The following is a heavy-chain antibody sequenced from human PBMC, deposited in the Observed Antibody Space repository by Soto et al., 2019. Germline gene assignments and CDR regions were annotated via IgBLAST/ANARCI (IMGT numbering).Heavy chain of an antibody. J-gene: IGHJ4*02. D-gene: IGHD2-21*02. CDR1: GYSFTSYG. CDR2: INPYNSNT. V-gene: IGHV1-18*01. CDR3: ARGGGGDPLDY. Sequence: QIQLVQSGAEVKKPGASVKVSCKASGYSFTSYGITWVRRAPGRGLEWMGWINPYNSNTNFEERVQGRVTLTTDSSKTTLYMDLRGLTSDDTAVYYCARGGGGDPLDYWGQGTPVTVSS.